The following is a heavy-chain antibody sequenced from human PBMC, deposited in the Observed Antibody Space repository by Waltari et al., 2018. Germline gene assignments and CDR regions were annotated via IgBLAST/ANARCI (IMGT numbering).Heavy chain of an antibody. CDR2: INHSGST. CDR1: GGSFSGYY. Sequence: QVQLQQWGAGLLKPSETLSLTCAVYGGSFSGYYWSWIRQPPGKGLEWIGEINHSGSTNYNTSLKSRVTISVDTSKNQFSLKLSSVTAADTAVYYCARGPKYSGYDVFDYWGQGTLVTVSS. J-gene: IGHJ4*02. V-gene: IGHV4-34*01. D-gene: IGHD5-12*01. CDR3: ARGPKYSGYDVFDY.